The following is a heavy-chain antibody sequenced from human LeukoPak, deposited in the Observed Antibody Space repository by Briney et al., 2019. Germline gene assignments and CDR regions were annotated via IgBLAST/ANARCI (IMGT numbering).Heavy chain of an antibody. CDR3: AREGGYSYGIDAFDI. J-gene: IGHJ3*02. D-gene: IGHD5-18*01. CDR2: ISSSSSYI. Sequence: GGSLRLSCAASGFTFSSYSMNWVRQAPGKGLEWVSSISSSSSYIYYADSVKGRFTISRDNAKNSLYLQMNSLRAEDRAVYYCAREGGYSYGIDAFDIWGQGTMVTVSS. CDR1: GFTFSSYS. V-gene: IGHV3-21*01.